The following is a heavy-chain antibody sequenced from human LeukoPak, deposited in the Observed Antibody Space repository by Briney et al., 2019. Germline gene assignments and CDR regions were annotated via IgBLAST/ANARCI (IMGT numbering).Heavy chain of an antibody. Sequence: GGSLRLSCAGSGFTFSNAWMTWVRLAPGKGLEWVGRIKSKTNGETAHYAAPVAGRFTISRDDSKNTVYLQMNNLKTEDTAVYYCTLPHMVANGYALDCWGQGTLVTVSS. V-gene: IGHV3-15*01. CDR3: TLPHMVANGYALDC. CDR2: IKSKTNGETA. J-gene: IGHJ4*02. CDR1: GFTFSNAW. D-gene: IGHD2-21*01.